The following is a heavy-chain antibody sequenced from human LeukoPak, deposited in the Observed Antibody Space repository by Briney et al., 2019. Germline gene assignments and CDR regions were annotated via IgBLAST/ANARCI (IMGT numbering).Heavy chain of an antibody. CDR2: ISSSSSYI. Sequence: GGSLRLSCAASGFTFSSHSMNWVRQAPGKGLEWVSSISSSSSYIYYADSVKGRFTISRDNAKNSLYLQMNSLRAEDTAVYYCARDGDYGDYLDYWGQGTLVTVSS. D-gene: IGHD4-17*01. V-gene: IGHV3-21*01. CDR3: ARDGDYGDYLDY. J-gene: IGHJ4*02. CDR1: GFTFSSHS.